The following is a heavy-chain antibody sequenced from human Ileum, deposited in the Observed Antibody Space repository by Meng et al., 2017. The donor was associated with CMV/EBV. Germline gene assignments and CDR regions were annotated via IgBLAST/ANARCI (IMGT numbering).Heavy chain of an antibody. D-gene: IGHD2-2*01. CDR3: ARGPYCSSTSCYPFDY. J-gene: IGHJ4*02. CDR2: IYHTGNT. CDR1: GGSFSGYY. Sequence: SETLSLTCAVYGGSFSGYYWVWIRQPPGRGLEYIGSIYHTGNTYYNPSLKSRVIISIDTSRNQFSPHLSSVTAADTAVYYCARGPYCSSTSCYPFDYWGQGTLVTVSS. V-gene: IGHV4-34*01.